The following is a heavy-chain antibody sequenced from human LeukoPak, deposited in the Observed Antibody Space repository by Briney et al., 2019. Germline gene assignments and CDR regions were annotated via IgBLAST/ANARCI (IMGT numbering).Heavy chain of an antibody. CDR1: GVSISSYY. D-gene: IGHD6-25*01. CDR2: IYTSGST. Sequence: SETLSLTCTVSGVSISSYYWSWIRQPAGKGLAWIGRIYTSGSTNYNPSLKSRVTMSVDMSKNQFSLKLSSVTAADTAVYYCARDRGGGPKGSASDYWGQGTLVTVSS. V-gene: IGHV4-4*07. CDR3: ARDRGGGPKGSASDY. J-gene: IGHJ4*02.